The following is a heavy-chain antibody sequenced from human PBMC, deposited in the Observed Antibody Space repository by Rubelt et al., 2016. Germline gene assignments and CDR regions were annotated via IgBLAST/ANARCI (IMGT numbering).Heavy chain of an antibody. V-gene: IGHV3-23*01. J-gene: IGHJ5*02. CDR2: ISGSGGST. CDR1: GFTFSRYA. Sequence: SRGGLVQPGGSLRVSCAASGFTFSRYAMNWVRQAPGKGLEWVAAISGSGGSTFYADSVKGRFTISRDNAKNSLYLQMNSLRVEDTAMYYCARDLSTVTNNWFDPWGQGTLVTVSS. D-gene: IGHD4-11*01. CDR3: ARDLSTVTNNWFDP.